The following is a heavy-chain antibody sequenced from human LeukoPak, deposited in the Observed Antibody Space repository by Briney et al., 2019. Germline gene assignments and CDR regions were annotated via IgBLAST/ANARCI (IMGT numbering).Heavy chain of an antibody. CDR1: GFTFSSYG. J-gene: IGHJ6*02. Sequence: GGSLRLSCAASGFTFSSYGMHWVRQAPGKGLEWVGVISYDESNKYYADSVRGRFTISRDKSKNTLYLLMNSLRAEDTAVYYCARDVVPFYYYVMDVWGQGTTVTVSS. CDR3: ARDVVPFYYYVMDV. V-gene: IGHV3-30*03. D-gene: IGHD2-15*01. CDR2: ISYDESNK.